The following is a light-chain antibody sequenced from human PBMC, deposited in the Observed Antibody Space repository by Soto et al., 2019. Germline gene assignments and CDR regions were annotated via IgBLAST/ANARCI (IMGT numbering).Light chain of an antibody. V-gene: IGKV1-39*01. CDR2: AAS. CDR1: QNIATY. CDR3: QQSHSTPRT. J-gene: IGKJ2*02. Sequence: DLQMTQFPSSLSASVGSSVAITCRASQNIATYLNWFQQKPGKAPKLLMYAASNLVSGVPSRFSGSGSGTEFTLTITSLQPEDFATYYCQQSHSTPRTFGQGTKLDI.